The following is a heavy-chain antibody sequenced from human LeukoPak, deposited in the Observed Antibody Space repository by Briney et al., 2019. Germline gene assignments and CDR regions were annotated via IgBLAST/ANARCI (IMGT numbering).Heavy chain of an antibody. CDR3: ARHKLPGIAVAGTFGFDY. Sequence: PSETLSLTCAVYGGSFSGYYWSWIRQPPGKGLEWIGEINHSGSTNYNPSLKSRVTISVDTSKNQFSLKLSSVTAADTAVYYCARHKLPGIAVAGTFGFDYWGQGTLVTVCS. D-gene: IGHD6-19*01. CDR2: INHSGST. V-gene: IGHV4-34*01. CDR1: GGSFSGYY. J-gene: IGHJ4*02.